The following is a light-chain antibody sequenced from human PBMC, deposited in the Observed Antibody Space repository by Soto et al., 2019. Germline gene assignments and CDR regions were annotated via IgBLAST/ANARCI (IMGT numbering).Light chain of an antibody. V-gene: IGLV2-14*01. J-gene: IGLJ1*01. CDR1: SSDVGGYNY. CDR2: DGS. Sequence: QSVLTQPASVSGSPGQSITLSCTGTSSDVGGYNYVSWYQQHTGKAPKLMIYDGSNRPSGVANRFSGSKSGNTASLTISGLQAEDEADYYCSSYTSSSTLEVFGTGTKLTVL. CDR3: SSYTSSSTLEV.